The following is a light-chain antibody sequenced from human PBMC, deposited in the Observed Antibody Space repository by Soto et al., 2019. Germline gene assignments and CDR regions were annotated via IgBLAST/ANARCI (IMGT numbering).Light chain of an antibody. Sequence: QSVLTQPPSVSAAPGQKVTISCSGGSSNIGNNYVSWYQQLPGTAPKLLIYDNNKRPSGIPDRFSGSKSGTSGTLDITGLQTGDEADYYCATWDYSLTGEVFGGGTKVTVL. CDR1: SSNIGNNY. J-gene: IGLJ2*01. CDR3: ATWDYSLTGEV. CDR2: DNN. V-gene: IGLV1-51*01.